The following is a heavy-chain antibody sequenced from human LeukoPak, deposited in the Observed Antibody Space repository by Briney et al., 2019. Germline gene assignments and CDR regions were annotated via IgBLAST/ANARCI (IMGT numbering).Heavy chain of an antibody. CDR2: IYYSGST. CDR3: AESDYYDSSGYYPWD. V-gene: IGHV4-59*01. J-gene: IGHJ4*02. CDR1: GGSISSYY. Sequence: KTSETLSLTCTVSGGSISSYYWSWIRQPPGKGLEWIGYIYYSGSTNYNPSLKSRVTISVDTSKNQFSLKLSSVTAADTAVYYCAESDYYDSSGYYPWDWGQGTLVTVSS. D-gene: IGHD3-22*01.